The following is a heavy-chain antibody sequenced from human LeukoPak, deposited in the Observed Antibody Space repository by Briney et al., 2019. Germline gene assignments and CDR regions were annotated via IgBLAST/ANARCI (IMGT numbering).Heavy chain of an antibody. CDR3: ARETAVTQNDAFDI. V-gene: IGHV1-3*01. D-gene: IGHD4-17*01. J-gene: IGHJ3*02. CDR1: GYTFTSHT. Sequence: ASVKVSCKASGYTFTSHTIHWVRQAPGQRLEWMGWINAANANTKYSQKFQGRVTITRDTSASTAYMELSSRTSEDTAKYYCARETAVTQNDAFDIWGQGTMVTVS. CDR2: INAANANT.